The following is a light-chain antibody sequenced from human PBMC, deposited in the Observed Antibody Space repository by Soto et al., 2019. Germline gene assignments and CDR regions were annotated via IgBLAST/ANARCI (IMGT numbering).Light chain of an antibody. CDR3: SSYAGRNSVV. J-gene: IGLJ2*01. Sequence: QSVLTQSPSASGSLGQSVTIPCPGTTSAVGGYNYFSWYQQHPGKAPRLMIYEVSKRPSGVPDRFSGSKSGNTASLTVSGLQAEDEADYYCSSYAGRNSVVFGGGTKLTVL. CDR1: TSAVGGYNY. CDR2: EVS. V-gene: IGLV2-8*01.